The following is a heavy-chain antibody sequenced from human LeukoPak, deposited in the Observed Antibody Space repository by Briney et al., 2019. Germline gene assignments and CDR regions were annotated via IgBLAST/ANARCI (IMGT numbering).Heavy chain of an antibody. Sequence: SETLSLTCTVSGYSISSGYYWGWIRQPPGKGLEWIGSIYHSGSTYYNPSLKSRVTISVDTSKNQFSLKLSSVTAADTAVYYCASLGELIFDYWGQGTLATVSS. CDR2: IYHSGST. J-gene: IGHJ4*02. D-gene: IGHD3-16*01. CDR3: ASLGELIFDY. CDR1: GYSISSGYY. V-gene: IGHV4-38-2*02.